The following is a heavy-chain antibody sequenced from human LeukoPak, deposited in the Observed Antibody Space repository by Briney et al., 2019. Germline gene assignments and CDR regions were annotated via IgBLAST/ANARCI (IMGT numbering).Heavy chain of an antibody. CDR2: IYTSGST. CDR1: GGSISSYY. CDR3: ARVEAPYSSSSGNWFDP. V-gene: IGHV4-4*07. J-gene: IGHJ5*02. Sequence: SGTLSLTCTVSGGSISSYYWSWIRQPAGKGLEWIGRIYTSGSTNYNPSLKSRVTMSVDTSKNQFSLKLSSVTAADTAVYYCARVEAPYSSSSGNWFDPWGQGTLVTVSS. D-gene: IGHD6-6*01.